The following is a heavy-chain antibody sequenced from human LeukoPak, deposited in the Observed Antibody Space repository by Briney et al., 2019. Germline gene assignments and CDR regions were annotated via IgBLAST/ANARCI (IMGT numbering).Heavy chain of an antibody. Sequence: GGSLRLSCAASGFTFGSYGMHWVRQAPGKGLEWVALIWSDGSKEYYIDSVKGRFTISRDNSKNTLYLQMNSLRAEDTAVYYCARGTRSSGYFDYWGQGTLVTVSS. J-gene: IGHJ4*02. CDR3: ARGTRSSGYFDY. D-gene: IGHD6-19*01. V-gene: IGHV3-33*01. CDR2: IWSDGSKE. CDR1: GFTFGSYG.